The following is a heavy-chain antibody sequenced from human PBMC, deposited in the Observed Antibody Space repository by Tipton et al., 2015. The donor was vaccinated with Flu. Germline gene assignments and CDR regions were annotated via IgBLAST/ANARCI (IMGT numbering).Heavy chain of an antibody. V-gene: IGHV1-46*04. J-gene: IGHJ2*01. CDR1: GYTFTSYY. CDR2: INPSGGST. Sequence: QSGPEVKKPGASVKVSCKASGYTFTSYYMHWVRQAPGQGLEWMGIINPSGGSTSYAQKLQGRVTMTRDTSTSTVYMELSSLRSEAPAVYYWARGHYGSGPPPASFDLWGRGPLVTVSS. CDR3: ARGHYGSGPPPASFDL. D-gene: IGHD3-10*01.